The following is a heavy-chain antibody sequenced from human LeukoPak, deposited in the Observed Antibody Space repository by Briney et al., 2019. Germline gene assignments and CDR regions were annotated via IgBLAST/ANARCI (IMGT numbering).Heavy chain of an antibody. V-gene: IGHV3-23*01. D-gene: IGHD3-10*01. J-gene: IGHJ6*03. Sequence: PGGSLRLSCAASGFTFSSYGMSWVRQAPGKGLEWVSAISGSGGSTYYADSVKGRFTISRDNSKNTLYLQMNSLRAEDTAVYYCAKEKVMVRGVIMPQYYYYMDVWGKGTTVTISS. CDR1: GFTFSSYG. CDR3: AKEKVMVRGVIMPQYYYYMDV. CDR2: ISGSGGST.